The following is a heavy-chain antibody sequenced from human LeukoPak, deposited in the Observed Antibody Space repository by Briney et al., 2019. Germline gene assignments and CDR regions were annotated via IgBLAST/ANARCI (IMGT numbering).Heavy chain of an antibody. V-gene: IGHV1-2*02. CDR2: INPNSGGT. J-gene: IGHJ3*02. Sequence: ASVKVSCKASGYTFTGYYMHWVRQAPGQGLEWMGWINPNSGGTNYAQKFQGRVTMTRDTSISTAYMELSRLRSDDTAVYYCARDKLTALAMPFGELFGAFDIWGQGTMVTVSS. D-gene: IGHD3-10*01. CDR1: GYTFTGYY. CDR3: ARDKLTALAMPFGELFGAFDI.